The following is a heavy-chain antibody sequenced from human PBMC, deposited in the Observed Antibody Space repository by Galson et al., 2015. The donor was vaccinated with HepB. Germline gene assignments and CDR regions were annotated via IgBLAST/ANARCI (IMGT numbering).Heavy chain of an antibody. CDR2: ISYDGSNK. V-gene: IGHV3-30*04. CDR3: AQDYYDSSGYVY. CDR1: GFTFSSYA. Sequence: SLRLSCAASGFTFSSYAMHWVRQAPGKGLEWVAVISYDGSNKYYADSVKGRFTISRDNSKNTLYLQMNSLRAEDTAVYYCAQDYYDSSGYVYWGQGTLVTVSS. J-gene: IGHJ4*02. D-gene: IGHD3-22*01.